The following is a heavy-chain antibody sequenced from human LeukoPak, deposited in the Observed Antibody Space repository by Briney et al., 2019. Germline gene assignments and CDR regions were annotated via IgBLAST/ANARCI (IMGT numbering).Heavy chain of an antibody. V-gene: IGHV3-23*01. CDR1: GFTFSSHG. CDR3: AKGSLSGGTHYFDF. D-gene: IGHD2-15*01. Sequence: GGSLRLSCAASGFTFSSHGMNWVRQAPGKGLEWVSGISPSGGITYYADSVKGRFTISRDNSKNTLYLQMNSLRAEDTAVYYCAKGSLSGGTHYFDFWGQGTLVTVSS. CDR2: ISPSGGIT. J-gene: IGHJ4*02.